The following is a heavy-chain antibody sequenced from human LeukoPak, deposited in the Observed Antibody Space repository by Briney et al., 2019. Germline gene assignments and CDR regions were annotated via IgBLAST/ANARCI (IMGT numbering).Heavy chain of an antibody. V-gene: IGHV4-34*01. CDR1: GGSFSGYY. CDR2: INHSGST. CDR3: ARGGYSYGLLRSIQVSLDYYMDV. Sequence: SETLSLTCAVYGGSFSGYYWSWIRQPPGKGLEWIGEINHSGSTNYNPSLKSRVTISVDTSKNQFSLKLSSVTAADTAVYYCARGGYSYGLLRSIQVSLDYYMDVWGKGTTVTVSS. D-gene: IGHD5-18*01. J-gene: IGHJ6*03.